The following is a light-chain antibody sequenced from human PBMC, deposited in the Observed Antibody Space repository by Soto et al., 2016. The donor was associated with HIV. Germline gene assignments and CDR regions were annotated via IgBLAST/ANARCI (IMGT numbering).Light chain of an antibody. CDR3: QSYDTSLSGWV. J-gene: IGLJ3*02. V-gene: IGLV1-40*01. CDR1: SSNIGAGYH. CDR2: GNT. Sequence: QSVLTQPPSVSGAPGQRVTISCTGSSSNIGAGYHVHWYQQFPGTAPRLLIYGNTNRPSGVPDRFSGSKSGSSASLAITGLQAEDEADYYCQSYDTSLSGWVFGGGTELTVL.